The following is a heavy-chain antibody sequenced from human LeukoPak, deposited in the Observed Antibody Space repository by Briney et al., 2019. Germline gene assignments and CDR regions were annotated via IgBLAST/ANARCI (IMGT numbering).Heavy chain of an antibody. CDR3: AGETVGYCTNGVCYEYYYMDV. J-gene: IGHJ6*03. D-gene: IGHD2-8*01. Sequence: ASVKVSCKASGYTFTSYYMHWVRQAPGQGLEWMGIINPSGGSTSYAQKFQGRVTMTRDTSTSTVYMELSSLRSEDTAVYYCAGETVGYCTNGVCYEYYYMDVWGKGTTVTVSS. CDR1: GYTFTSYY. V-gene: IGHV1-46*01. CDR2: INPSGGST.